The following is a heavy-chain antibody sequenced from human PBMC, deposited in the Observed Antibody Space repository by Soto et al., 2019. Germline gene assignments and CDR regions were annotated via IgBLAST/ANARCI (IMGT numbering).Heavy chain of an antibody. CDR1: GFTFSSYA. CDR2: ISGSGGST. Sequence: VQLLESGGGLVQPGGSLRLSCAASGFTFSSYAMSWVRQAPGKGLEWVSAISGSGGSTYYADSVKGRFTISRDNSKNTLYLQMNSLRAEDTAVFYCATTLMVAGVSYFDYWGQGTLVTVSS. D-gene: IGHD5-12*01. CDR3: ATTLMVAGVSYFDY. V-gene: IGHV3-23*01. J-gene: IGHJ4*02.